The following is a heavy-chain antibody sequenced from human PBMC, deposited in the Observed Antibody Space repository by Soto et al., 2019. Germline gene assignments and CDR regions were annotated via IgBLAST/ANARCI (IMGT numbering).Heavy chain of an antibody. CDR1: GGSISSSSYY. Sequence: KPSETLSLTCTVSGGSISSSSYYWGWIRQPPGKGLEWIGSIYYSGSTYYNPSLKSRVTISVDTSKNQFSLKLSSVTAADTAVYYCARTFQLRQIDYWGQGTLVTVSS. CDR3: ARTFQLRQIDY. J-gene: IGHJ4*02. CDR2: IYYSGST. V-gene: IGHV4-39*01. D-gene: IGHD1-1*01.